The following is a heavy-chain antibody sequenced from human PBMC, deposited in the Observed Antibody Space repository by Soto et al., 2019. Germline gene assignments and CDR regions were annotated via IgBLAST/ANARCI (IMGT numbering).Heavy chain of an antibody. Sequence: LRLSCAASGFTFSSYGMHWVRQAPGKGLEWVAVISYDGSNKYYADSVKGRFTISRDNSKNTLYLQMNSLRAEDTAVYYCAKDVVVGATTGLGDYYYYYGMDVWGQGATVTVSS. J-gene: IGHJ6*02. CDR3: AKDVVVGATTGLGDYYYYYGMDV. CDR2: ISYDGSNK. CDR1: GFTFSSYG. D-gene: IGHD1-26*01. V-gene: IGHV3-30*18.